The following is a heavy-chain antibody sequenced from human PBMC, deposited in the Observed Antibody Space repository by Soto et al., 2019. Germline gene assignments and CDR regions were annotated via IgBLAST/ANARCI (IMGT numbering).Heavy chain of an antibody. D-gene: IGHD2-2*01. CDR3: ARGGGSPYHDHEFDY. J-gene: IGHJ4*02. V-gene: IGHV4-59*11. CDR1: GVSTSNQY. Sequence: SETLSLTCSVSGVSTSNQYWTWIRKPPGQGPEWIGCIYYRGTTNYNASFNSRVTISVDTSKNQFSLKLTSVTTADTAVYYCARGGGSPYHDHEFDYWGQGILVTVSS. CDR2: IYYRGTT.